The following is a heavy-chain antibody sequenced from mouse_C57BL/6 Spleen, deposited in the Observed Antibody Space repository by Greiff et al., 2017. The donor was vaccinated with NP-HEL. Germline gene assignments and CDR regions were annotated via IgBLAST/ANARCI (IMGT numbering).Heavy chain of an antibody. CDR2: ISNGGGST. CDR3: ARRYDYDGNYFDY. V-gene: IGHV5-12*01. Sequence: EVMLVESGGGLVQPGGSLKLSCAASGFTFSDYYMYWVRQTPEKRLEWVAYISNGGGSTYYPDTVKGRFTISRDNAKNTLYLQMSRLKSEDTAMYYCARRYDYDGNYFDYWGQGTTLTVSS. J-gene: IGHJ2*01. D-gene: IGHD2-4*01. CDR1: GFTFSDYY.